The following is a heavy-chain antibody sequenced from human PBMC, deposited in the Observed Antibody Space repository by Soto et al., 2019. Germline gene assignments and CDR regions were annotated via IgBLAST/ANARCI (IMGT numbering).Heavy chain of an antibody. CDR3: ARGKDTAMVTTPYYFDY. CDR1: SGYISNRDYY. Sequence: PSETQPVTCTVSSGYISNRDYYWSWIRKPTGKGLEWIGYIYYSGSTYYNPTLKIRVTISVDTSKNQFSLKLSSVTAADRAVYYCARGKDTAMVTTPYYFDYWGQGTLVTVS. J-gene: IGHJ4*02. CDR2: IYYSGST. V-gene: IGHV4-30-4*01. D-gene: IGHD5-18*01.